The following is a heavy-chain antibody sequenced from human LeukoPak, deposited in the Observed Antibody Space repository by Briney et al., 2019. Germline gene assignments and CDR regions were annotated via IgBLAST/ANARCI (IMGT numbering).Heavy chain of an antibody. CDR1: GGSISSSSYS. CDR2: IYYSGST. Sequence: PSETLSLTCTVSGGSISSSSYSWGWIRQPPGKGLEWIGSIYYSGSTYYNPSLKSRVTISVDTSKNQFSLKLSSVTAADTAVYYCARLGSSSSFDYWGQGTLVTVSS. CDR3: ARLGSSSSFDY. V-gene: IGHV4-39*07. D-gene: IGHD6-6*01. J-gene: IGHJ4*02.